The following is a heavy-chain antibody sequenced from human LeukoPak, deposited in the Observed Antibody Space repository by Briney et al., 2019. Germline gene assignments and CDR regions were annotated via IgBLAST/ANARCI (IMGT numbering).Heavy chain of an antibody. V-gene: IGHV4-59*01. Sequence: SETLSLTCTVSGGSISSYYWSWIRQPPGKGLEWIGYIYHSGSTNYNPSLKSRVTISVDTSKNQFSLKLSSVTAADTAVYYCARDQRRDYFDYWGQGTLVTVSS. D-gene: IGHD5-24*01. CDR1: GGSISSYY. CDR2: IYHSGST. CDR3: ARDQRRDYFDY. J-gene: IGHJ4*02.